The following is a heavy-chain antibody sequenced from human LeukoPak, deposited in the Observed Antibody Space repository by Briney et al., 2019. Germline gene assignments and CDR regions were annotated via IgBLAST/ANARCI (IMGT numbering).Heavy chain of an antibody. J-gene: IGHJ4*02. D-gene: IGHD5-18*01. CDR2: IIPIFGTA. CDR1: GGTFSSYA. V-gene: IGHV1-69*05. Sequence: SVKVSCKASGGTFSSYAISWVRQAPGQGLEWMGRIIPIFGTANYAQKFQGRVTITTDESTSTAYMELSSLRSEDTAVYYCARERIGYSYGSIKSDYWGQGTLVTVSS. CDR3: ARERIGYSYGSIKSDY.